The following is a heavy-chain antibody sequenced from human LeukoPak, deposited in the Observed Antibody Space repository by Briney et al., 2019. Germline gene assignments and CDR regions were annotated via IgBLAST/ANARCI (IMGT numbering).Heavy chain of an antibody. V-gene: IGHV4-39*01. D-gene: IGHD6-13*01. J-gene: IGHJ4*02. CDR2: IYYSGST. Sequence: SETLSLTCTVSGGSISSYYWGWIRQPPGKGLEWIGSIYYSGSTYYNPSLKSRVTISVDTSKNQFSLKLSSVTAADTAVYYCARQHRSWRYYFDYWGQGTLVTVSS. CDR1: GGSISSYY. CDR3: ARQHRSWRYYFDY.